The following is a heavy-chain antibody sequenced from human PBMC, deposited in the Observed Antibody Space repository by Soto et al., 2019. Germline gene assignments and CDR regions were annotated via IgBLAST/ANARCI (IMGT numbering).Heavy chain of an antibody. CDR1: GGLISKYS. V-gene: IGHV1-69*06. D-gene: IGHD5-12*01. CDR2: VLPISGST. CDR3: ATIRVRGGPLRFED. Sequence: QVQLVQSGAEVRKPGSSVKVSCKTSGGLISKYSFNWVRQAPGQGLEWMGGVLPISGSTDYAQKFQGRLTITADRSTSTVYMEWSRLRSDDKANYYCATIRVRGGPLRFEDGGQGMLISVSS. J-gene: IGHJ1*01.